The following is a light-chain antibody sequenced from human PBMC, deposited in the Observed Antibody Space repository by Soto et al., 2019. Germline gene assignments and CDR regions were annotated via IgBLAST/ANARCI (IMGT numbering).Light chain of an antibody. CDR1: QSINNN. V-gene: IGKV3-15*01. CDR3: QQYGGSPLYT. J-gene: IGKJ2*01. CDR2: GIS. Sequence: EIVLTQSPATLSVSPGERATLSCRASQSINNNYLAWYQQKPGQAPRLLIYGISTRATGVPARFSGSGSGTEFTLSISSLQSEDFAVYYCQQYGGSPLYTFGQGTKVE.